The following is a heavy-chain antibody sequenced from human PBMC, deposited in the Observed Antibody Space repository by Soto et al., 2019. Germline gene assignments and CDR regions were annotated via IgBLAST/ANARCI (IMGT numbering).Heavy chain of an antibody. CDR2: ISYDGSNK. Sequence: QVQLVESGGGVVQPGRSLRLSCAASGFTFSSYGMHWVRQAPGKGLEWVAVISYDGSNKYYADSVKGRFTISRDNSKNTLYLQXXSLRAEDTAVYYCASVRGYWGQGTLVTVSS. CDR1: GFTFSSYG. V-gene: IGHV3-30*03. J-gene: IGHJ4*02. CDR3: ASVRGY. D-gene: IGHD3-16*01.